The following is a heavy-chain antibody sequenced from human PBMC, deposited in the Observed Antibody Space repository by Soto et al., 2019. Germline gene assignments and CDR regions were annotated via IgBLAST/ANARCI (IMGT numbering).Heavy chain of an antibody. D-gene: IGHD1-26*01. CDR1: GLNLIDYT. V-gene: IGHV3-43*01. CDR3: VKAGKFKAFDV. CDR2: ISWNGDSS. Sequence: GGSLRLSCVGSGLNLIDYTMHWVRQVPGKGLEWVSLISWNGDSSDYADSVKSRFTISRDNTKNSLYLQMNTLRTDDTALYFCVKAGKFKAFDVWGQGTLVTVSS. J-gene: IGHJ3*01.